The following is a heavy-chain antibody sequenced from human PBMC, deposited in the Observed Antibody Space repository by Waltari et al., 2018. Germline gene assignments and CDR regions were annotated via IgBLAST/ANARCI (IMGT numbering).Heavy chain of an antibody. CDR1: GGSLRGYY. J-gene: IGHJ6*02. CDR3: VRLEDCTGPGGNCYSGAPFAVDV. D-gene: IGHD2-8*02. V-gene: IGHV4-34*01. CDR2: INHSPNS. Sequence: QVHLQQWGAGLLRLSETLSLICAVYGGSLRGYYWGWIRQPPGKGLEWIGEINHSPNSNYNPAPRSRVHMSIDTSQNQFSLQLTSVTAADTGVYYCVRLEDCTGPGGNCYSGAPFAVDVWGQGTTVTVPS.